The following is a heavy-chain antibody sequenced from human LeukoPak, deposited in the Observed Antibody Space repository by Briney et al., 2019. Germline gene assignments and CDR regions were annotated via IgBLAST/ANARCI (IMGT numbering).Heavy chain of an antibody. V-gene: IGHV3-21*01. CDR3: ARVHYDTLGDY. CDR1: GFTFSSYI. D-gene: IGHD3-22*01. J-gene: IGHJ4*02. Sequence: GGSLRLSCAASGFTFSSYIMNWVRQAPGKGPEWVSSISSSSSYISYTDSVKGRFTISRDNAKNSLYLQMNSLRAEDTAVYYCARVHYDTLGDYRGQGTLVTVSS. CDR2: ISSSSSYI.